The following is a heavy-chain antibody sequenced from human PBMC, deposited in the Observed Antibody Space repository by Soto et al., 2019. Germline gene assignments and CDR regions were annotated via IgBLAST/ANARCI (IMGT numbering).Heavy chain of an antibody. CDR2: ISGSGGST. Sequence: GGSLRLSCAASGFTLSSYAMSWVRQAPGKGLEWVSAISGSGGSTYYADSVKGRFTISRDNSKNTLYLQMNSLRAEDTAVYYCAKDRGKIAAATEFDPWGQGTLVTVSS. V-gene: IGHV3-23*01. CDR1: GFTLSSYA. CDR3: AKDRGKIAAATEFDP. D-gene: IGHD6-13*01. J-gene: IGHJ5*02.